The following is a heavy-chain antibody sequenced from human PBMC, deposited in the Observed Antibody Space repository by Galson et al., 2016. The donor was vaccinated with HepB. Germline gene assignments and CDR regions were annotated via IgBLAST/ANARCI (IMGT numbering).Heavy chain of an antibody. V-gene: IGHV5-10-1*01. D-gene: IGHD3-16*01. J-gene: IGHJ4*02. CDR2: IDPSDSYT. CDR1: GSSFTTHW. Sequence: QSGAEVTKPGESLRISCKGSGSSFTTHWITWVRQMPGKGLEWMGRIDPSDSYTNYGPSFQGHVTISADESFTTAYLQWSSLKASDTAMYYCARLVGGGDYFDDWGQGTLVTVSS. CDR3: ARLVGGGDYFDD.